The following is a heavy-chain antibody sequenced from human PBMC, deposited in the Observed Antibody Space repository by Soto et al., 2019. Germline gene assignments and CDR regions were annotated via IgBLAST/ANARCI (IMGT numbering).Heavy chain of an antibody. CDR3: AKDTPYCGGDCFYYFYY. V-gene: IGHV3-23*01. D-gene: IGHD2-21*02. CDR2: ISGSGGST. CDR1: GFTFSSYA. Sequence: EVQLLESGGGLVQPGGSLRLSCAASGFTFSSYAMSWVRQAPGKGLEWVSAISGSGGSTYYADSVKGRFTISRDNSKNTLYLQMNSLRAEDTAVYYCAKDTPYCGGDCFYYFYYWGQGPLVTVSS. J-gene: IGHJ4*02.